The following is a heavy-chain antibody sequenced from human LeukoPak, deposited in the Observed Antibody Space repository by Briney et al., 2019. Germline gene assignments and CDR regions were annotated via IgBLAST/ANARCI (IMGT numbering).Heavy chain of an antibody. CDR1: GFTVSSNY. J-gene: IGHJ4*02. V-gene: IGHV3-53*01. CDR3: ARDSVRAGYSDY. Sequence: GGSLRLSCAASGFTVSSNYMNWVRQAPGKGLEWVSVIYSGGSIYHADSVKGRFTISRDNSKNTLYLQMDSLRAEDTAVYYCARDSVRAGYSDYWGQGTLVTVSS. CDR2: IYSGGSI. D-gene: IGHD1-26*01.